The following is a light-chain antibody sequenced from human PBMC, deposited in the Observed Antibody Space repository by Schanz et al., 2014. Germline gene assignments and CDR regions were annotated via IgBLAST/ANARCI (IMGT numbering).Light chain of an antibody. CDR3: CSYAGDTPHVA. CDR1: SSDVGSYGF. CDR2: EAN. J-gene: IGLJ2*01. Sequence: QSALTQPASVSGSPGQSITISCTGTSSDVGSYGFVSWYQHYPGKAPKVIIYEANKRPSGVSNRFSASKSGYTASLTISGLQAEDEADYYCCSYAGDTPHVALGGGTKLTVL. V-gene: IGLV2-23*01.